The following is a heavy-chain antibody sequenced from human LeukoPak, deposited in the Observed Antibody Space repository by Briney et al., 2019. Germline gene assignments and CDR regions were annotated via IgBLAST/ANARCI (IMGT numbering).Heavy chain of an antibody. CDR3: ARDFSSSSTVYYYYYMDV. CDR2: ISYSGTT. Sequence: PSEILSPTCTVSGGSISSRPYYWGWVRQPPGKGLEWIGTISYSGTTYYSPSLKSRVTISLDTSKNQFSLKLSSVTAADTAIYYCARDFSSSSTVYYYYYMDVWGKGTTVTVSS. V-gene: IGHV4-39*07. CDR1: GGSISSRPYY. D-gene: IGHD6-6*01. J-gene: IGHJ6*03.